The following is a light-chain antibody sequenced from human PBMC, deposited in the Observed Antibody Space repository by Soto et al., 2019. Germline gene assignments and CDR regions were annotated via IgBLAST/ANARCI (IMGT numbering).Light chain of an antibody. J-gene: IGKJ1*01. CDR2: DAS. CDR1: ESIKGW. V-gene: IGKV1-5*01. Sequence: DIQVTQSPSTLSASVGDRVTITCRASESIKGWLAWYQQKPGKAPKLLIYDASSLKGGVPSRFSGSGSGTKFTLTISSLQPDDFATYYCQQYNNHWTFGQGTKV. CDR3: QQYNNHWT.